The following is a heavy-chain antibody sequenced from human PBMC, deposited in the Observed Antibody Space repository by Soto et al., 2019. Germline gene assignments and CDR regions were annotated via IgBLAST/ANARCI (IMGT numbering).Heavy chain of an antibody. Sequence: SETLSLTCTVSGGSISSYYWSWIRQPPGKGLEWIGYIYYSGSTNYNPSLKSRVTISVDTSKNQFSLKLSSVTAADTAVYYCAREVTIFGVVIMSAFDIWGQGTMVTVSS. D-gene: IGHD3-3*01. V-gene: IGHV4-59*01. J-gene: IGHJ3*02. CDR2: IYYSGST. CDR1: GGSISSYY. CDR3: AREVTIFGVVIMSAFDI.